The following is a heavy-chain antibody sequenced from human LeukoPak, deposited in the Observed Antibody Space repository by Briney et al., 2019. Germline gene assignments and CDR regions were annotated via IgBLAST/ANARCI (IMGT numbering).Heavy chain of an antibody. V-gene: IGHV3-64*01. CDR2: ISSNGGST. CDR3: ARGAWSYYFDY. Sequence: PGGSLRLSCAASGFTFNSYAMHWVRQAPGKGLEYVSAISSNGGSTYYANSVKGRFTISRDNSKNTLYLQMGSLRAEDMAVYYCARGAWSYYFDYWGQGTLVTVSS. J-gene: IGHJ4*02. CDR1: GFTFNSYA. D-gene: IGHD1-26*01.